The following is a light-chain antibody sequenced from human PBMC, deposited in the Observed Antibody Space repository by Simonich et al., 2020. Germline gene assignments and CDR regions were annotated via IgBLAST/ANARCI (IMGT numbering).Light chain of an antibody. CDR1: SSYVGGYNY. J-gene: IGLJ2*01. Sequence: QSALTRPASVSGSPGQSITISCTGTSSYVGGYNYVSWYQQHPGTAPKLMIYDVSKRPSCGFNRFSGSKSGNTASLTISGLQAEDEADYYCCSYAGSSTVVFGGGTKLTVL. CDR2: DVS. CDR3: CSYAGSSTVV. V-gene: IGLV2-14*03.